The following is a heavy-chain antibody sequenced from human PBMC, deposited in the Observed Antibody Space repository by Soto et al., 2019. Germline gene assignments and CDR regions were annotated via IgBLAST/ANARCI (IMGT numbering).Heavy chain of an antibody. Sequence: SETLSLTCAVYGGSFSGYYWSWIRQPPGKGLEWIGEINHSGSTNYNPSLKSRVTISVDTSKNQFSLKLSSVTAADTAVYYCARERGFWSGYYTFNWFDPWGQGTLVTVSS. CDR2: INHSGST. D-gene: IGHD3-3*01. V-gene: IGHV4-34*01. CDR3: ARERGFWSGYYTFNWFDP. CDR1: GGSFSGYY. J-gene: IGHJ5*02.